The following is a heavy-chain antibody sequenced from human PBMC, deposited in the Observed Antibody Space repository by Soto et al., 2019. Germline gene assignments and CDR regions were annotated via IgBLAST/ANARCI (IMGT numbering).Heavy chain of an antibody. CDR2: ISSSGSTI. CDR3: ARDTAMARSRSFYGMDV. Sequence: QVQLVESGGGLVQPGGSLRLSCAASGFTFSDYYMSWIRQAPGKGLEWVSYISSSGSTIYYADSVKGRFTISRDNAKNSLYLQMNSLRAEDTAVYYCARDTAMARSRSFYGMDVWGQGTTVTVSS. J-gene: IGHJ6*02. D-gene: IGHD5-18*01. V-gene: IGHV3-11*01. CDR1: GFTFSDYY.